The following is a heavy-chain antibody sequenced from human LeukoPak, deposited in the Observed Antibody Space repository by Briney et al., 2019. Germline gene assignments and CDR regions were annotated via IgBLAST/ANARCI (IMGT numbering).Heavy chain of an antibody. CDR1: GGSISSSSYY. CDR2: IYYSGST. D-gene: IGHD6-19*01. V-gene: IGHV4-39*07. CDR3: ARDAVAGSTDY. J-gene: IGHJ4*02. Sequence: PSETLSLTCTVSGGSISSSSYYWGWIRQPPGKGLEWIGSIYYSGSTYYNPSLKSRVTISVDTSKNQFSLKLSSVTAADTAVYYCARDAVAGSTDYWGQGTLVTVSS.